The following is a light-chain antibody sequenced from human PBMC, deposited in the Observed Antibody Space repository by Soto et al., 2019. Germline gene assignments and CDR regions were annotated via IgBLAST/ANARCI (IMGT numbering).Light chain of an antibody. V-gene: IGKV1-5*03. CDR2: EAS. CDR1: QNITNY. J-gene: IGKJ2*01. CDR3: QQYNTYFHN. Sequence: DIQMTQSTSTLSASVGDRVTITCRASQNITNYLAWYQQNPGKAPKLLIYEASNLETGVPSRFSGSGSGTEVTLSISHLQTDDLATYDCQQYNTYFHNVGQGTKLEIK.